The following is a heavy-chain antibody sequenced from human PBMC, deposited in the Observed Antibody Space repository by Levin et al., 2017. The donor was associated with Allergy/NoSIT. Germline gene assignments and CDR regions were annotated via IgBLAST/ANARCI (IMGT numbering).Heavy chain of an antibody. D-gene: IGHD3-3*01. CDR3: ASFDFWSGYYFDY. V-gene: IGHV3-53*01. Sequence: HPGGSLRLSCAASGFTVSSNYMSWVRQAPGKGLEWVSVIYSGGSTYYADSVKGRFTISRDNSKNTLYLQMNSLRAEDTAVYYCASFDFWSGYYFDYWGQGTLVTVSS. J-gene: IGHJ4*02. CDR1: GFTVSSNY. CDR2: IYSGGST.